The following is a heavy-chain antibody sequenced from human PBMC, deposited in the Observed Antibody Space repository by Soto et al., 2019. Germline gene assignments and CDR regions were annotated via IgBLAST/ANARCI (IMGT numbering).Heavy chain of an antibody. V-gene: IGHV1-18*01. CDR2: ISANKGYT. CDR1: GFSFSSYG. J-gene: IGHJ4*02. CDR3: TRDRSTNDY. Sequence: GASVKVSCKASGFSFSSYGVSWVRQAPGQGLEWMGWISANKGYTDYAEKFQDRVIMTTEKSTNTAYLEVTSLRSDDTAVYYCTRDRSTNDYWGQGTLVTVSS.